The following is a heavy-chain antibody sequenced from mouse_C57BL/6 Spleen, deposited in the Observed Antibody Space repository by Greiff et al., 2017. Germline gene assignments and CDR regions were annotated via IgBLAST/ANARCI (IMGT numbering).Heavy chain of an antibody. CDR2: IDPEDGDT. V-gene: IGHV14-1*01. CDR1: GFNIKDYY. D-gene: IGHD1-1*02. CDR3: TTHGGPPAWFAY. J-gene: IGHJ3*01. Sequence: EVQLQQSGAELVRPGASVKLSCTASGFNIKDYYMHWVKQRPEQGLEWIGRIDPEDGDTEYAPKFQGKATMTADTSSNTAYLQLSSLTSEDTAVYYCTTHGGPPAWFAYWGQGTLVTVSA.